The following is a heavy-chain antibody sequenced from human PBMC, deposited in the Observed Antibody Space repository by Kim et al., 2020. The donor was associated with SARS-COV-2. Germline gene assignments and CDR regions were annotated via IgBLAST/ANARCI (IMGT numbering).Heavy chain of an antibody. Sequence: GRFTISRDNSKNTLYLPMNSLRAADTAVYYCAKDFTGTTGNWFDPWGQGTLVTVSS. D-gene: IGHD1-1*01. CDR3: AKDFTGTTGNWFDP. J-gene: IGHJ5*02. V-gene: IGHV3-23*01.